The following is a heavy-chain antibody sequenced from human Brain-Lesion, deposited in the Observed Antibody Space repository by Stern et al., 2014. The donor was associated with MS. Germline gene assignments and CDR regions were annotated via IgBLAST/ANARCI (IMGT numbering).Heavy chain of an antibody. CDR2: INPNTGGS. V-gene: IGHV1-2*02. CDR3: ARDQRGITIFGVVTDYYYLGMDV. J-gene: IGHJ6*02. Sequence: QLVESGAEVKKPGASVKVSCKTSGYIFTGYYIHWVRQAPGQGLDWMAWINPNTGGSKYAQKFQGRVTMSRDTSISTAYVELSSLTSDDMAVYYCARDQRGITIFGVVTDYYYLGMDVWGQGTTVTVSS. D-gene: IGHD3-3*01. CDR1: GYIFTGYY.